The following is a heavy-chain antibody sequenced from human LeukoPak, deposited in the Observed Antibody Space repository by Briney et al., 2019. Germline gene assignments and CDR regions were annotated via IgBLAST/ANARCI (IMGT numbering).Heavy chain of an antibody. V-gene: IGHV1-2*06. D-gene: IGHD2-15*01. Sequence: ASVKVSCKASGYTFTDYYIHWVRQAPGQGLEWMGRINPNSGGTNYAQKFQGRVTMTRDTSISTAYMELSRLRSVDTAVYYCARRGWSGCSWYYYFDYWGQGTLVTVSS. CDR1: GYTFTDYY. CDR3: ARRGWSGCSWYYYFDY. CDR2: INPNSGGT. J-gene: IGHJ4*02.